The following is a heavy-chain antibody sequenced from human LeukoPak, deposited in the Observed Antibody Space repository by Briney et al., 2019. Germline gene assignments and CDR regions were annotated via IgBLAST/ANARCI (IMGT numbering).Heavy chain of an antibody. CDR2: ISYDGSNK. Sequence: GGSLRLSCAASGFIFSSYAMHWVRQAPGRGLEWVAVISYDGSNKYYADSVKGRFTISRDNSKNTLYLQMNSLRAEDTAVYYCASPITMIASWGQGTLVTVSS. CDR3: ASPITMIAS. V-gene: IGHV3-30-3*01. CDR1: GFIFSSYA. D-gene: IGHD3-22*01. J-gene: IGHJ4*02.